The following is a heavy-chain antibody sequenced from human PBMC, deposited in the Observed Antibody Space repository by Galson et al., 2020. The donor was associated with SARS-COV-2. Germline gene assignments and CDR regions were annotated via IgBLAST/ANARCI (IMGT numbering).Heavy chain of an antibody. CDR1: GASLSSGGSY. V-gene: IGHV4-31*02. J-gene: IGHJ4*02. CDR2: MDYSGST. D-gene: IGHD1-26*01. Sequence: SQTLSLTCSVSGASLSSGGSYWSWIRHHPAKGLEWIAYMDYSGSTFYNPSLKSRVVISLDKSENQFFLELSSVTAADTAFYYCARALVGHTSPFDSWGQGILVTVSA. CDR3: ARALVGHTSPFDS.